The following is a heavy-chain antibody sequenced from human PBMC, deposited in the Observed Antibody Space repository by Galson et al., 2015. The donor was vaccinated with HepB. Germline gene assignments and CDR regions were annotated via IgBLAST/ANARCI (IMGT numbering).Heavy chain of an antibody. J-gene: IGHJ3*02. Sequence: QAPGKGLEWVAVIWYDGSNKYYADSVKGRFTISRDNSKNTLYLQMNSLRAEDTAVYYCARSLIFGVVIIGFDIWGQGTMVTVSS. CDR2: IWYDGSNK. CDR3: ARSLIFGVVIIGFDI. V-gene: IGHV3-33*01. D-gene: IGHD3-3*01.